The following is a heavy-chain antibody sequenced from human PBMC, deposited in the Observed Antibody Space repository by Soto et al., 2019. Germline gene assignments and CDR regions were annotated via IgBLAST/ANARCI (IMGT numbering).Heavy chain of an antibody. J-gene: IGHJ4*02. Sequence: ASVKVSCKASGYTFTSYGISWVRQAPGQGLQWMGRINPNGGVTYYVQKFVGRVTMIRDTSISTAYMELSRLTSDDTAVYYCARDNSGSLDYWGQGTLVTVSS. V-gene: IGHV1-2*02. CDR3: ARDNSGSLDY. CDR2: INPNGGVT. CDR1: GYTFTSYG. D-gene: IGHD6-19*01.